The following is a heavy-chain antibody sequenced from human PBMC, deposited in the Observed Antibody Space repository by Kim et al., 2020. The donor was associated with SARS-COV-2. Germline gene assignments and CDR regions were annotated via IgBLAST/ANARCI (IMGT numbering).Heavy chain of an antibody. D-gene: IGHD3-22*01. CDR3: AKALWRTWDSSGYYPTG. V-gene: IGHV3-23*01. Sequence: GGSLRLSCAASGFTFSSYAMSWVRQAPGKGLEWVSAISGSGGSTYYADSVKGRFTISRDNSKNTLYLQMNSLRAEDTAVYYCAKALWRTWDSSGYYPTGWGQGTLVTVSS. CDR1: GFTFSSYA. J-gene: IGHJ4*02. CDR2: ISGSGGST.